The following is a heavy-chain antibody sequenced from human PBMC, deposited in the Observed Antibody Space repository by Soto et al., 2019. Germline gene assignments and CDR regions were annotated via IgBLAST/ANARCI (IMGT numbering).Heavy chain of an antibody. CDR2: IYYSGST. Sequence: QLQLQESGPGLVKPSETLSLTCTVSGGSISSSSYYWGWIRQPPGKGLEWIGSIYYSGSTYYNPSLKSRVTISVDTSKNQFSLKLSSVTAADTAVYYCARTGVSGSPYYFDYWGQGTLVTVSS. V-gene: IGHV4-39*01. CDR3: ARTGVSGSPYYFDY. CDR1: GGSISSSSYY. D-gene: IGHD1-26*01. J-gene: IGHJ4*02.